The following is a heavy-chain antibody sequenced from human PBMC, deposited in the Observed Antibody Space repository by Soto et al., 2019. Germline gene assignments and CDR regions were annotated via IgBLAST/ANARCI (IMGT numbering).Heavy chain of an antibody. CDR2: INHSGST. V-gene: IGHV4-34*01. CDR3: ARGRNTAMGTYYYYGMDV. J-gene: IGHJ6*02. Sequence: PSETLSLTCAVYGGSFSGYYWSWIRQPPGKGLEWIGEINHSGSTNYNPSLKSRVTISVDTSKNQFSLKLSSVTAADTAVYYCARGRNTAMGTYYYYGMDVWGQGTTATVSS. D-gene: IGHD5-18*01. CDR1: GGSFSGYY.